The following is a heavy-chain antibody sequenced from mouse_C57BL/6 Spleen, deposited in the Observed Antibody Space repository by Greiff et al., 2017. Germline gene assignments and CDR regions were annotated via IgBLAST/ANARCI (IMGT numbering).Heavy chain of an antibody. CDR1: GYTFTSYW. CDR3: ASTTVEGYWYFDV. V-gene: IGHV1-69*01. CDR2: IDPSDSYT. J-gene: IGHJ1*03. Sequence: QVQLQQPGAELVMPGASVKLSCKASGYTFTSYWMHWVKQRPGQGLEWIGEIDPSDSYTNYNQKFKGKSTLTVDKSSSTAYMQLSSLTSEDSAVYYGASTTVEGYWYFDVWGTGTTVTVSS. D-gene: IGHD1-1*01.